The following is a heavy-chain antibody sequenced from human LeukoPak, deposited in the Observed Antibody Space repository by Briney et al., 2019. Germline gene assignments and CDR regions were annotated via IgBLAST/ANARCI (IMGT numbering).Heavy chain of an antibody. CDR2: IDTVGSTT. CDR1: GFTFSAYW. V-gene: IGHV3-74*03. CDR3: ARGRIAVAGTFVY. Sequence: GGSLRLSCAASGFTFSAYWMHWVRQAPGKGLVWVSRIDTVGSTTTYADSVKGRFTISRDNAKNSLYLQMNRLRAEDTAVYYCARGRIAVAGTFVYWGQGTLVTISS. J-gene: IGHJ4*02. D-gene: IGHD6-19*01.